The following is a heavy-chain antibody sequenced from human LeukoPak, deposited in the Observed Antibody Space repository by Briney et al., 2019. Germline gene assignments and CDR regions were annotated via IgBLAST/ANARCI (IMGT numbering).Heavy chain of an antibody. CDR2: IFTSGST. D-gene: IGHD4-17*01. V-gene: IGHV4-4*07. CDR3: ARHSLRLFSRKGYYFDY. CDR1: GGSISSSY. J-gene: IGHJ4*02. Sequence: SETLSLTCTVSGGSISSSYWSWIRQPAGKGLEWIGRIFTSGSTNYNPSLKSRVTMSLDTSKNQFSLKLRSVTAADTAVYYCARHSLRLFSRKGYYFDYWGQGTLVTVSS.